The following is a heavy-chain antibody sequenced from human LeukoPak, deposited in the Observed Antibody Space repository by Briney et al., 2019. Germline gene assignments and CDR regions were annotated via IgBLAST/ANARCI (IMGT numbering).Heavy chain of an antibody. J-gene: IGHJ4*02. CDR3: ARLSSRPKPPKEDY. D-gene: IGHD6-6*01. V-gene: IGHV1-2*02. CDR1: GYTFTGYY. Sequence: VKVSCKASGYTFTGYYMHWVRQAPGQGLEWMGWINPNSGGTNYAQKFQGRVTMTRDTSISTAYMELSRLRSDDTAVYYCARLSSRPKPPKEDYWGQGTLVTVSS. CDR2: INPNSGGT.